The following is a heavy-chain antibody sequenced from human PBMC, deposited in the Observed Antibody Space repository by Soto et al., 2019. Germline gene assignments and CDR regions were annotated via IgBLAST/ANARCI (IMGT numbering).Heavy chain of an antibody. CDR3: ARRGDGSGSLDY. J-gene: IGHJ4*02. Sequence: SETLSLTCAVSAGSISSNSWWIWVRQPPGKGLEWIGEIYHSGSTTYSPSLKSPVTISVDKSKNQFSLKLSSVTAADTAVYYCARRGDGSGSLDYWGRGTLVTVSS. CDR2: IYHSGST. V-gene: IGHV4-4*02. D-gene: IGHD3-10*01. CDR1: AGSISSNSW.